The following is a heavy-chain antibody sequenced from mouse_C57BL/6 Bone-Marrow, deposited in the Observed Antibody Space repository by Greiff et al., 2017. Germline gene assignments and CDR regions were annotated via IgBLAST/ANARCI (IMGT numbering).Heavy chain of an antibody. CDR1: GFSFNTYA. Sequence: DVKLVESGGGLVQPKGSLKLSCAASGFSFNTYAMNWVRQAPGKGLEWVARIRSKSNNYATYYADSVKDRFTISRDDSESMLYLQMNNLKTEDTAMYYCVRSYYYGSSYWYFDVWGTGTTVTVSS. CDR3: VRSYYYGSSYWYFDV. J-gene: IGHJ1*03. CDR2: IRSKSNNYAT. V-gene: IGHV10-1*01. D-gene: IGHD1-1*01.